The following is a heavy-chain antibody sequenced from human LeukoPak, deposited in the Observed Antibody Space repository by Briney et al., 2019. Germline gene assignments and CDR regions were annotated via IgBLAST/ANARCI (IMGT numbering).Heavy chain of an antibody. J-gene: IGHJ4*02. CDR2: ISSSGSTI. CDR3: ARRPYYDILTGPGGDY. CDR1: GFTFSSYE. V-gene: IGHV3-48*03. D-gene: IGHD3-9*01. Sequence: GGSLRLSCAASGFTFSSYEMNWARQAPGKGLEWVSYISSSGSTIYYADSVKGRFTISRDNAKNSLYLQMNSLRAEDTAVYYCARRPYYDILTGPGGDYWGQGTLVTVSS.